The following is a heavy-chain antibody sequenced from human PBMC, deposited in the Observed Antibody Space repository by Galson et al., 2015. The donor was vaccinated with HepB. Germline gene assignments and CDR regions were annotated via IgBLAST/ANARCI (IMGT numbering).Heavy chain of an antibody. J-gene: IGHJ4*02. D-gene: IGHD5-18*01. Sequence: SLRLSCAASGFTFSTCSMHWVRQAPGKGLEYLSSIGTGEHSRYYADSVKGRFTISRDNSKNTVYLQLNSLRLEDTAVYYCVRGYSFFLFDYWGQGTLVTVSS. V-gene: IGHV3-64D*06. CDR3: VRGYSFFLFDY. CDR1: GFTFSTCS. CDR2: IGTGEHSR.